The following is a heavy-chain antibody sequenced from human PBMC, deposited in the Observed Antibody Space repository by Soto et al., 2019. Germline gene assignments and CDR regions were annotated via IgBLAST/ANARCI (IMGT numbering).Heavy chain of an antibody. CDR3: ASQVSGY. J-gene: IGHJ4*02. CDR2: ISSSSSYI. Sequence: EVQVLESGGGLVQPGGSLRLSCAASGFTLSNNAMSWVRQTPAKGLEWVSGISSSSSYIYYADSVKGRFTISRDNAKNSLYLQMNSPRAEDTAVYYCASQVSGYWGQGTLVTVSS. V-gene: IGHV3-21*01. CDR1: GFTLSNNA.